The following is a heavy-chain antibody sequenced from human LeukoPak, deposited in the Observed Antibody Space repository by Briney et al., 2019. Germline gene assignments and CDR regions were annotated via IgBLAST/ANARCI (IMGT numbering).Heavy chain of an antibody. CDR3: TTYHSYGYFGY. D-gene: IGHD5-18*01. CDR1: GIIFSNAW. J-gene: IGHJ4*02. V-gene: IGHV3-15*01. CDR2: IKDKSDGGTI. Sequence: GGSLRLSCAASGIIFSNAWMSWVRQAPGKGLEWIGRIKDKSDGGTIDYAAPVKGRFTISRDDSKNTLYLQMNSLKTEDTAVYYCTTYHSYGYFGYWGQGTLVTVSS.